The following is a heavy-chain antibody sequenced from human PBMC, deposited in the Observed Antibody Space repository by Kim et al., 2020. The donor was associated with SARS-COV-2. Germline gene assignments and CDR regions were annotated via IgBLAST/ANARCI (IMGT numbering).Heavy chain of an antibody. CDR3: ASFPYYYGSGSRYGAFDI. D-gene: IGHD3-10*01. J-gene: IGHJ3*02. CDR2: ISGSGGST. V-gene: IGHV3-23*01. Sequence: GGSLRLSCAASGFTFSSYAMSWVRQAPGKGLEWVSAISGSGGSTYYADSVKGRFTISRDNSKNTLYLQMNSLRAEDTAVYYCASFPYYYGSGSRYGAFDIWGQGTMVTVSS. CDR1: GFTFSSYA.